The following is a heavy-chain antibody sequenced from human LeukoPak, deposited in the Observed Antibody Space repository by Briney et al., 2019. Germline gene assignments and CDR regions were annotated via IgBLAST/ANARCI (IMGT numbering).Heavy chain of an antibody. J-gene: IGHJ6*03. Sequence: GASVKVSCKASGGTFNSYAISWVRQAPGQGLEWMGGIIPIFGTANYAQKFQGRVTITADKSTSTAYMELSSLRSEDTAVYYCARSGVGAYGDYYYYYMDVWGKGTTVTVSS. CDR3: ARSGVGAYGDYYYYYMDV. V-gene: IGHV1-69*06. D-gene: IGHD1-26*01. CDR2: IIPIFGTA. CDR1: GGTFNSYA.